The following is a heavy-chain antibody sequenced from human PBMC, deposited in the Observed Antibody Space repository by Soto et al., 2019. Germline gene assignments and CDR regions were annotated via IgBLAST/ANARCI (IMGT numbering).Heavy chain of an antibody. D-gene: IGHD3-22*01. CDR2: INPSGGST. V-gene: IGHV1-46*01. CDR1: GYTFTSYY. CDR3: AREVSSGYSIDAFDI. J-gene: IGHJ3*02. Sequence: PGASVKVSCKASGYTFTSYYMHWVRQAPGQGLEWMGIINPSGGSTSYAQKFQGRVTMTRDTSTSTVYMELSSLRSEDTAVYYCAREVSSGYSIDAFDIWGQGTMVTVSS.